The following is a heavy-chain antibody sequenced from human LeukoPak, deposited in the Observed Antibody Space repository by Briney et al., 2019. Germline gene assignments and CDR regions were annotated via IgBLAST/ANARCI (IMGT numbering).Heavy chain of an antibody. J-gene: IGHJ6*03. Sequence: SETLSLTCTVSGGSISSYYWSWIRQPPGKGLEWIGYIYYSGSTNYNPSLKSRVTISVGTSKNQFSLKLSSVTAADTAVYYCARVRKYSGSYYESYYYYMDVWGKGTTVTVSS. CDR2: IYYSGST. CDR1: GGSISSYY. D-gene: IGHD1-26*01. V-gene: IGHV4-59*01. CDR3: ARVRKYSGSYYESYYYYMDV.